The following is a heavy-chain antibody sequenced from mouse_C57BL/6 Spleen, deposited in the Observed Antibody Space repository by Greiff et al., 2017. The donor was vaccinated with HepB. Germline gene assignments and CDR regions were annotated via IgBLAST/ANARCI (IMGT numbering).Heavy chain of an antibody. CDR1: GYTFTDYN. V-gene: IGHV1-18*01. J-gene: IGHJ2*01. CDR2: INPNNGGT. CDR3: SRRADYNNSFDY. D-gene: IGHD2-5*01. Sequence: EVQLQQSGPELVKPGASVKIPCKASGYTFTDYNMDWVKQSHGKSLEWIGDINPNNGGTIYNQKFKGKATLTVDKSSSTAYMELRSLPSEDTAVDYCSRRADYNNSFDYWGQGTTLTVSS.